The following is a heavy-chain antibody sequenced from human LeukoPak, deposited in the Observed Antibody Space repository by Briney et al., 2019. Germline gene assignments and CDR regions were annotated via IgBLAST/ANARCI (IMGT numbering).Heavy chain of an antibody. J-gene: IGHJ3*01. D-gene: IGHD3-22*01. CDR3: ARPNITSYYDSRGHDAFDV. CDR2: IYPDDSDT. Sequence: GESLKISCKGSGYTFTTSWIAWVRQMPGKGLEWMGIIYPDDSDTRYSPSFQGQVTISADKSVRTAYLQWSSLKASDTAMYYCARPNITSYYDSRGHDAFDVWGQGTMVTVSS. V-gene: IGHV5-51*01. CDR1: GYTFTTSW.